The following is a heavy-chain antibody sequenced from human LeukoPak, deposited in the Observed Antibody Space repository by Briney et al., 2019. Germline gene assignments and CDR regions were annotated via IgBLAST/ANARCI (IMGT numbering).Heavy chain of an antibody. J-gene: IGHJ4*02. Sequence: SETLSLTCAVYGGSFSGYYWGWIRQPPGKGLEWIGSIYYSGSTYYNPSLKSRVTISVDTSKNQFSLKLSSVTAADTAVYYCARGRVRYFDWLPGGTDYWGQGTLVTVSS. CDR3: ARGRVRYFDWLPGGTDY. CDR1: GGSFSGYY. D-gene: IGHD3-9*01. V-gene: IGHV4-34*01. CDR2: IYYSGST.